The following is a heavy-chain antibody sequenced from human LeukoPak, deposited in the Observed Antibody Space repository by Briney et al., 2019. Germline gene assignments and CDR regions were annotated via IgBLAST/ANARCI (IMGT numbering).Heavy chain of an antibody. CDR2: ISGGGDST. V-gene: IGHV3-23*01. Sequence: GGSLRLSCAASGFTFSSYAMSWVRQAPGKGLEWVSAISGGGDSTYYADSVKSRFTISRDNSKNTLYLQMNSLRAEDTAVYYCAKAGDSSSSPLFLDWGQGTLVTVSS. CDR3: AKAGDSSSSPLFLD. J-gene: IGHJ4*02. D-gene: IGHD6-6*01. CDR1: GFTFSSYA.